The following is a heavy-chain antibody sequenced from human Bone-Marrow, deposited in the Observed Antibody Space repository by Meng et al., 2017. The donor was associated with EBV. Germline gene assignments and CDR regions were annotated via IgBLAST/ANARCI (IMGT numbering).Heavy chain of an antibody. V-gene: IGHV4-59*01. CDR2: IYYSGST. CDR1: GGSISSYY. CDR3: ASGDYGGNSWWFDP. J-gene: IGHJ5*02. Sequence: QLQLEESGPGLVKPSETLSLTCTVSGGSISSYYWSWIRQPPGKGLEWIGYIYYSGSTNYNPSLKSRVTISVDTSKNQFSLKLSSVTAADTAVYYCASGDYGGNSWWFDPWGQGTLVTVSS. D-gene: IGHD4-23*01.